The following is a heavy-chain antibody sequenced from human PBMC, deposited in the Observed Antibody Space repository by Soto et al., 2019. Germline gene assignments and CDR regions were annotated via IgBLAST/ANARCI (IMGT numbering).Heavy chain of an antibody. V-gene: IGHV3-7*04. J-gene: IGHJ4*02. D-gene: IGHD3-10*01. CDR1: GFTFSSYW. CDR2: IKEDGGEK. CDR3: ARATGADKEDY. Sequence: PGGSLRLSCAASGFTFSSYWMSWVRQAPGKGLEWVANIKEDGGEKYYVDSVKGRFTISRDNAKNSLYLQMNSLRAEDTAVYYCARATGADKEDYWGQGTLVTVSS.